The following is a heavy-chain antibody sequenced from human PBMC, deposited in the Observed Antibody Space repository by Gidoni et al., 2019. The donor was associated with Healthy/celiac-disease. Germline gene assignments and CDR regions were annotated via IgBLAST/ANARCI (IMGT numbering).Heavy chain of an antibody. J-gene: IGHJ4*02. D-gene: IGHD3-22*01. Sequence: EVQLVESGGGLVQPGGYLRLSCADAGFTFRSSWLRWVRQAPGKGLEWVAYIKQDGSEQYYVDSVKGRFTISRDNAKNSLYLQMNSLRAEDTAVYYCAGDYGGDYYDSSGYANFDYWGQGTLVTVSS. CDR3: AGDYGGDYYDSSGYANFDY. CDR2: IKQDGSEQ. CDR1: GFTFRSSW. V-gene: IGHV3-7*04.